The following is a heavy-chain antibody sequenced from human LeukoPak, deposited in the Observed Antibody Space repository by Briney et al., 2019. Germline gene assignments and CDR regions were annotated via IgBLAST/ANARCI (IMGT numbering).Heavy chain of an antibody. D-gene: IGHD3-10*01. CDR1: GYSFTNYW. CDR2: ISPGDSDT. V-gene: IGHV5-51*01. Sequence: GESLNISCKGSGYSFTNYWIGWVRQMPGKGLEWMGIISPGDSDTTYSPSFQGQVTISADKSITTAYLQWSSLMASDTAMYYCARHTISDYWGQGTQVTVSS. CDR3: ARHTISDY. J-gene: IGHJ4*02.